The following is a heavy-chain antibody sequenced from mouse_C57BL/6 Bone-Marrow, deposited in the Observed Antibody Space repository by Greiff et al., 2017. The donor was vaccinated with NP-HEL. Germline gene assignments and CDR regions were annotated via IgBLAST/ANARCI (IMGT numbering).Heavy chain of an antibody. J-gene: IGHJ1*03. Sequence: EVQLQQSGPELVKPGASVKISCKASGYTFTDYYMNWVKQSHGKSLEWIGDINPNNGGTSYNQKFKGKATLTVDKSSSTAYMELRSLTSEDSAVYYCASHYYGYWYFDVWGTGTTVTVSS. V-gene: IGHV1-26*01. D-gene: IGHD1-1*01. CDR1: GYTFTDYY. CDR3: ASHYYGYWYFDV. CDR2: INPNNGGT.